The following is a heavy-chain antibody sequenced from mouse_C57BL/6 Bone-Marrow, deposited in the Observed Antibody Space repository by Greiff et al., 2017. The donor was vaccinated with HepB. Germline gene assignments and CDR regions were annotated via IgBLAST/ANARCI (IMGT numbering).Heavy chain of an antibody. CDR3: AREITTVVADYFDY. Sequence: EVQLQQSGPELVKPGASVKISCKASGYTFTDYYMNWVKQSHGKSLEWIGDINPNNGGTSYNQKFKGKATLTVDKSSSTAYMELRSLTSEDSAVYYCAREITTVVADYFDYWGQGTTLTVSS. CDR1: GYTFTDYY. D-gene: IGHD1-1*01. CDR2: INPNNGGT. V-gene: IGHV1-26*01. J-gene: IGHJ2*01.